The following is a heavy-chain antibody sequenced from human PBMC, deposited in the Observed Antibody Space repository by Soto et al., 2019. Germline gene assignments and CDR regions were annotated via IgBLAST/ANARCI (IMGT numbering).Heavy chain of an antibody. CDR3: ARGMGVGATLIDY. V-gene: IGHV3-30-3*01. CDR2: ISYDGSNK. CDR1: GFTFSSYA. Sequence: PVGSLRLSCAASGFTFSSYAMHWVRQAPGKGLEWVAVISYDGSNKYYADSVKGRFTISRDNSKNTLYLQMNSLRAEDTAVYYCARGMGVGATLIDYWGQGTLVTVSS. J-gene: IGHJ4*02. D-gene: IGHD1-26*01.